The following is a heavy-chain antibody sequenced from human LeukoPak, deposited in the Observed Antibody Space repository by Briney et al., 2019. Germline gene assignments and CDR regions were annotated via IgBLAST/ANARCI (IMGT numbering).Heavy chain of an antibody. CDR1: GGSISSYY. CDR2: IYTSGST. V-gene: IGHV4-4*07. D-gene: IGHD3-3*01. Sequence: PSETLSLTCTVSGGSISSYYWSWIRQPAGKGLEWIGRIYTSGSTNYNPSLKSRVTMSVDTSKNQFSLKLSSVTAADTAVYYCARAQSDFWSGYGSGNWFDPWGQGTLVTVSS. CDR3: ARAQSDFWSGYGSGNWFDP. J-gene: IGHJ5*02.